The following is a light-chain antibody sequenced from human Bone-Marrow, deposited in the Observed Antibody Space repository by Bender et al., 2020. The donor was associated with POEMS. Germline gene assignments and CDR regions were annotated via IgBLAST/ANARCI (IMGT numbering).Light chain of an antibody. J-gene: IGLJ3*02. V-gene: IGLV1-44*01. CDR2: SSH. Sequence: QSVLTQPPSASGTPGQRVTISCSGGSSNIGAHAVNWYQHLPGTAPKLLIYSSHRRPSEVPDRFSGSRSGTSASLAISGLQSEDEGDYYCAAWDDSLTGRVFGGGTKLTVL. CDR3: AAWDDSLTGRV. CDR1: SSNIGAHA.